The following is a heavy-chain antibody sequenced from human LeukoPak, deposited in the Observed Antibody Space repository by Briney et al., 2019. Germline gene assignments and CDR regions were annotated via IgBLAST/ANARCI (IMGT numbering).Heavy chain of an antibody. Sequence: SETLSLTCAVSGYSISSGYYWGWIRQPPGKGLEWIGRIYTSGSTNYNPSLKSRVTISVDTSKNQLSLKLSSVTAADTAVYYCARAGYCSSTSCPPGFDYWGQGTLVTVSS. D-gene: IGHD2-2*01. V-gene: IGHV4-38-2*01. J-gene: IGHJ4*02. CDR1: GYSISSGYY. CDR2: IYTSGST. CDR3: ARAGYCSSTSCPPGFDY.